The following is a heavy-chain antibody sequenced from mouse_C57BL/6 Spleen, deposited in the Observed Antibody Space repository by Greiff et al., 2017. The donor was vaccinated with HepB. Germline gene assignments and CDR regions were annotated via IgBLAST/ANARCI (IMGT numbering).Heavy chain of an antibody. CDR1: GYTFTDYY. Sequence: QVQLKQSGPELVKPGASVKISCKASGYTFTDYYINWVKQRPGQGLEWIGWIFPGSGSTYYNEKFKGKATLTVDKSSSTAYMLLSSLTSEDSAVYFCARRNYYGSSYWYFDVWGTGTTVTVSS. CDR2: IFPGSGST. J-gene: IGHJ1*03. V-gene: IGHV1-75*01. CDR3: ARRNYYGSSYWYFDV. D-gene: IGHD1-1*01.